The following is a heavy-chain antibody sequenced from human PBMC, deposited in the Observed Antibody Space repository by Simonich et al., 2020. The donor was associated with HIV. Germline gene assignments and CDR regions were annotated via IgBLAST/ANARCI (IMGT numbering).Heavy chain of an antibody. Sequence: QVQLQQWGAGLLKPSETLSLTCAVYGGSFGGYYWSWIRQPPGKGLEWIGEINHSGSTNYNPSRKSRVTISVDTSKNQFSLKLSSVTAADTAVYYCARLTAGGLGEYFQHWGQGTLVTVSS. CDR1: GGSFGGYY. CDR3: ARLTAGGLGEYFQH. CDR2: INHSGST. D-gene: IGHD6-13*01. V-gene: IGHV4-34*01. J-gene: IGHJ1*01.